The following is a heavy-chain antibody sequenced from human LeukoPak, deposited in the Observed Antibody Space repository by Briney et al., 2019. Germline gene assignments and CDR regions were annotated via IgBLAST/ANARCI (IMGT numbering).Heavy chain of an antibody. V-gene: IGHV4-4*02. D-gene: IGHD3-9*01. Sequence: SETLSLTCGVSGGSISTAYWWSWVRQSPGKGLEWIGEIYHSGSTNYNPSLKSRVTISVDKSTNQFSLKLTSVTAADTAVYYCARGRYSAGDNWFDPWGQGTLVTVSS. CDR2: IYHSGST. CDR1: GGSISTAYW. CDR3: ARGRYSAGDNWFDP. J-gene: IGHJ5*02.